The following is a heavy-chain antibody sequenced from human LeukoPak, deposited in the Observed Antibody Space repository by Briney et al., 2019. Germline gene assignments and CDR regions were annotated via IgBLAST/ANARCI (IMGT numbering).Heavy chain of an antibody. CDR1: GYTFTSYG. D-gene: IGHD2-2*01. CDR2: ISAYNGIT. V-gene: IGHV1-18*01. Sequence: ASVKVSCRASGYTFTSYGINWVRQAPGQGLEWMGWISAYNGITNYAQKVQDRVTMTTDTSTSTAYMELRSLRSDDTAVYYCARRYCSSTSCYSPNFDYWGQGTLVTVSS. J-gene: IGHJ4*02. CDR3: ARRYCSSTSCYSPNFDY.